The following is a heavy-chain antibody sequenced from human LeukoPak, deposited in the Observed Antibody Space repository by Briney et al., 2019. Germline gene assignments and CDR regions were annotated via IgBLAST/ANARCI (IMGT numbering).Heavy chain of an antibody. D-gene: IGHD5-24*01. CDR3: ARERRDGYNYGGFDY. CDR2: ISSSSSDT. Sequence: PGGSLRLSCAASGFTFSDYYMSWIRQAPGQGLEWVSYISSSSSDTNYADSVKGRFTISRDNAKNSLFLQMSSLRAEDTAVYYCARERRDGYNYGGFDYWGQGTLVTVSS. J-gene: IGHJ4*02. V-gene: IGHV3-11*06. CDR1: GFTFSDYY.